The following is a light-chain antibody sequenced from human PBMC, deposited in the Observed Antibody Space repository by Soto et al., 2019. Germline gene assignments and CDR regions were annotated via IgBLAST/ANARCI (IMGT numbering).Light chain of an antibody. V-gene: IGLV2-8*01. CDR2: EVT. Sequence: SALAQLPSASGSPGQSVTISCTVTSSDGGGYYSVAWFQQHPGKAPKLMMYEVTIRPRGVSDRCSGSKSGNTASLIVSGLQAEDEADYYCSSYTGGNPSYVFGTGTKVTVL. J-gene: IGLJ1*01. CDR1: SSDGGGYYS. CDR3: SSYTGGNPSYV.